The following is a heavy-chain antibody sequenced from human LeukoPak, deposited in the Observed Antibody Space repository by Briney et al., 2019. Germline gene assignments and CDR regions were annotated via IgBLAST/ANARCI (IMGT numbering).Heavy chain of an antibody. V-gene: IGHV3-21*04. CDR1: GFTLSSYS. CDR2: ISGNSIYI. D-gene: IGHD3-3*01. J-gene: IGHJ3*01. Sequence: PGGSLRLACAASGFTLSSYSMNWVRQALGKGLEWVSSISGNSIYIYYADAVKGRFTISRDNTNNSLYLQMNSLSAEDTGVYFCARGYDFWSGDYPSGWGQGTMVTVSS. CDR3: ARGYDFWSGDYPSG.